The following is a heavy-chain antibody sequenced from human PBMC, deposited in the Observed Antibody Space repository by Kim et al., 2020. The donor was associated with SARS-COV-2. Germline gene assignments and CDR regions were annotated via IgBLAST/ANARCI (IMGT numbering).Heavy chain of an antibody. J-gene: IGHJ2*01. CDR1: GFTVSSNY. D-gene: IGHD2-15*01. Sequence: GGSLRLSCAASGFTVSSNYMSWVRQAPGKGLEWVSVIYSGGSTYYADSVKGRFTISRHNSKNTLYLQMNSLRAEDTAVYYCARAKLDCSGGSCPIRHRHFDLWGRGTLVTVSS. CDR2: IYSGGST. V-gene: IGHV3-53*04. CDR3: ARAKLDCSGGSCPIRHRHFDL.